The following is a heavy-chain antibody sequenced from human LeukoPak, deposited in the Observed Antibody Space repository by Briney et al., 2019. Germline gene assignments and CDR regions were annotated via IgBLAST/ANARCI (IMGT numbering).Heavy chain of an antibody. Sequence: ASVKVPCKASGYTFTAYYIHWVRQAPGQGLEWMGWINPNTGGTDYAQKFQGRVTITRDTSINTVYMDLSRLTSDDTALYYCARDHNSENWGSLGGWGQGTLVTVSS. CDR2: INPNTGGT. J-gene: IGHJ4*02. V-gene: IGHV1-2*02. D-gene: IGHD7-27*01. CDR1: GYTFTAYY. CDR3: ARDHNSENWGSLGG.